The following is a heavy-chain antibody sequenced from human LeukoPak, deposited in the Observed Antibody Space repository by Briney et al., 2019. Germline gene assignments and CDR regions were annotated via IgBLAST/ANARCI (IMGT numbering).Heavy chain of an antibody. CDR1: GFTFSSYA. V-gene: IGHV3-30*02. CDR2: IRYDGSNK. Sequence: PGGSLRLSCAASGFTFSSYAMHWVRQAPGKGLEWVAFIRYDGSNKYYADSVKGRFTISRDNSKNTLYLQMNSLRAEDTAVYYCAKTYYYDSSGTGLDYWGQGTLVTVSS. CDR3: AKTYYYDSSGTGLDY. D-gene: IGHD3-22*01. J-gene: IGHJ4*02.